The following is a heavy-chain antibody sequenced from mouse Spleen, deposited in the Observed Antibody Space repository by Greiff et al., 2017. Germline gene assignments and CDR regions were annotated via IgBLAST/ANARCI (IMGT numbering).Heavy chain of an antibody. Sequence: VKVVESGPGLVAPSQSLSITCTVSGFSLTSYGVHWVRQPPGKGLEWLVVIWSDGSTTYNSALKSRLSISKDNSKSQVFLKMNSLQTDDTAMYYCARHETTVVGGVDYWGQGTSVTVSS. V-gene: IGHV2-6-1*01. CDR1: GFSLTSYG. J-gene: IGHJ4*01. CDR2: IWSDGST. D-gene: IGHD1-1*01. CDR3: ARHETTVVGGVDY.